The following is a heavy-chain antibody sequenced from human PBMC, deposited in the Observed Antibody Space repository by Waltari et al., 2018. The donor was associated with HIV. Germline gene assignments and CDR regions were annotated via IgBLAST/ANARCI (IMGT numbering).Heavy chain of an antibody. J-gene: IGHJ6*02. CDR1: GGTFSSYA. Sequence: QVQLVQSGAEVKRPGSSVKVSCKASGGTFSSYAISWVRQAPGQGLEWMGGIIPKFGTTKYAQKCQGRVTITADESTITAYMDLSSLRSEDTAVYYCTRGRYNWHDVGYYYNYDMDVWGQGTTVTVSS. D-gene: IGHD1-20*01. CDR3: TRGRYNWHDVGYYYNYDMDV. CDR2: IIPKFGTT. V-gene: IGHV1-69*12.